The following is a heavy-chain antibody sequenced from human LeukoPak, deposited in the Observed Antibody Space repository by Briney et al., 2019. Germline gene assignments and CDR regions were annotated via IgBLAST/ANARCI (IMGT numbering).Heavy chain of an antibody. Sequence: ASVKVSCKASGYTFTSYGISWVRQAPGQGLEWMGWINPNSGGTNFAQKFQGRVTMTRNTSISTAYMELSSLRSEDTAVYYCARYIAAAGKFDYWGQGTLVTVSS. CDR2: INPNSGGT. CDR3: ARYIAAAGKFDY. J-gene: IGHJ4*02. D-gene: IGHD6-13*01. V-gene: IGHV1-8*02. CDR1: GYTFTSYG.